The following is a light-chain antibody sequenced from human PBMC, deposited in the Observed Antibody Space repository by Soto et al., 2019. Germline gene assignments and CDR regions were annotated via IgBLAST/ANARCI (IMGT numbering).Light chain of an antibody. J-gene: IGLJ1*01. CDR2: EVN. V-gene: IGLV2-8*01. Sequence: QSALTQPPSASGSPGQSVTISCTGTXXDIGGYNYVSWYQQYPGKAPKLIIYEVNERPSGVPDRFSGSKSGNTASLTVSGLQTADEADYYCSSYAGSNWYVFGTGTRSPS. CDR1: XXDIGGYNY. CDR3: SSYAGSNWYV.